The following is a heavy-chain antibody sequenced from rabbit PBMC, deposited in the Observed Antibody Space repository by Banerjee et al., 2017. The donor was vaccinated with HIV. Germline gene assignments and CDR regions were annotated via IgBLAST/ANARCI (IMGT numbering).Heavy chain of an antibody. CDR2: IDTGSSGFT. CDR3: ARDSGTSFSSYGMDL. CDR1: GVSFTSNYY. J-gene: IGHJ6*01. D-gene: IGHD8-1*01. V-gene: IGHV1S45*01. Sequence: QEQLVESGGGLVQPEGSLTLTCKASGVSFTSNYYMCWVRQAPGKGLEWIACIDTGSSGFTYFASWAKGRFTISKTSSTTVTLQVTSLTAADTATYFCARDSGTSFSSYGMDLWGPGTLVTV.